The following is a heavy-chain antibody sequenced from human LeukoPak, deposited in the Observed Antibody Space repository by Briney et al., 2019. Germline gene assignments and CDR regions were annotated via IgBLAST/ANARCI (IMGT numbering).Heavy chain of an antibody. D-gene: IGHD4-17*01. CDR1: GFTFSSYA. V-gene: IGHV3-23*01. CDR2: ISGSGGST. J-gene: IGHJ4*02. CDR3: ALVTTDRPFDY. Sequence: GGSLRLSCAASGFTFSSYAMSWVRQAPGKGLEWVSAISGSGGSTYYADSVKDRFTISRDNSKNTLYVQMNSLRAEDTAIYYCALVTTDRPFDYWGQGTLVTVSS.